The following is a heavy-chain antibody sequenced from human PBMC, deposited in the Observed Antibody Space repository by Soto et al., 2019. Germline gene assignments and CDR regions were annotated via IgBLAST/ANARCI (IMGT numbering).Heavy chain of an antibody. V-gene: IGHV3-23*01. J-gene: IGHJ4*02. CDR1: GLTFSSYA. Sequence: GGGLRLSCAASGLTFSSYAMSWVRQAPGKGLEWVSAISGSGGSTYYADSVKGRFTISRDNSKNTLYLQMNSLRAEDTAVYYCAPDPPRHGSGSLYWGQGTLVTVSS. CDR2: ISGSGGST. CDR3: APDPPRHGSGSLY. D-gene: IGHD3-10*01.